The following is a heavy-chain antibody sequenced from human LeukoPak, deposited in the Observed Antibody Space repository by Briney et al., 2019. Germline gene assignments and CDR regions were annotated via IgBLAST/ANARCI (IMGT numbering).Heavy chain of an antibody. CDR2: IYTSGST. CDR3: ARRITIWGRSLFDH. D-gene: IGHD3-9*01. Sequence: SQTLSLTCTVSGGSISSGSYYWSWIRQPAGKGLEWIGRIYTSGSTNYNPSLKSRVTISVDTSKNQFSLKLSSVTAADTAVYYCARRITIWGRSLFDHWGQGTLVTVSS. V-gene: IGHV4-61*02. J-gene: IGHJ4*02. CDR1: GGSISSGSYY.